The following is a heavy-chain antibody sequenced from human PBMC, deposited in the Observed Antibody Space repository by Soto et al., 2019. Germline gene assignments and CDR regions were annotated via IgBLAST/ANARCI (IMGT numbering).Heavy chain of an antibody. CDR2: ISPQTGGT. D-gene: IGHD1-26*01. V-gene: IGHV1-2*02. CDR3: GRGRSGELVIFS. CDR1: GYTFTRYY. J-gene: IGHJ5*02. Sequence: ASVKVSCKGCGYTFTRYYIHGVRQTPAQGPEGMGEISPQTGGTKYAQKYQGRVTMNRDTSITTVYMELSNLSQDDTDVYYCGRGRSGELVIFSWGQGTLVTVYS.